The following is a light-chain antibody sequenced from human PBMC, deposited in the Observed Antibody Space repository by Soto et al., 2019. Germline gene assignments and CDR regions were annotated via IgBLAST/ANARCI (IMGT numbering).Light chain of an antibody. CDR1: SSDVGGYNY. Sequence: QSALTQPASVSGSPGQSITISCTGTSSDVGGYNYVSWYQQHPGKAPKLLIYDVTNRPSGVSNRFSGSQSDNTASLTISGLQAEDEADYYCSSYTSSNTLVVFGGGTQLTVL. CDR2: DVT. V-gene: IGLV2-14*01. CDR3: SSYTSSNTLVV. J-gene: IGLJ2*01.